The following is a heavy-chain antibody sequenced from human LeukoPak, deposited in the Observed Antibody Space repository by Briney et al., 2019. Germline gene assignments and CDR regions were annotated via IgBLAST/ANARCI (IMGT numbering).Heavy chain of an antibody. CDR2: MNPNSGNT. CDR3: ARGSVVPAAKAYYYYYGMDV. V-gene: IGHV1-8*01. Sequence: ASVKVSCKASGYTFTSYDINWVRQATGQGLEWMGWMNPNSGNTSYAQKFQGRVTMTRSTSISTAYMELSSLRSEDTAVYYCARGSVVPAAKAYYYYYGMDVWGQGTTVTVSS. D-gene: IGHD2-2*01. CDR1: GYTFTSYD. J-gene: IGHJ6*02.